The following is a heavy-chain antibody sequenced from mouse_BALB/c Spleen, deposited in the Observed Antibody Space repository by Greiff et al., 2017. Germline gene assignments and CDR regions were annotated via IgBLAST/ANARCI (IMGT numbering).Heavy chain of an antibody. V-gene: IGHV5-6-2*01. CDR3: ARKLVRNWYFDV. J-gene: IGHJ1*01. D-gene: IGHD1-3*01. CDR2: INSNGGST. CDR1: GFTFSSYY. Sequence: EVMLVESGGGLVKLGGSLKLSCAASGFTFSSYYMSWVRQTPEKRLELVAAINSNGGSTYYPDTVKGRFTISRDNAKNTLYLQMSSLKSEDTALYYCARKLVRNWYFDVWGAGTTVTVSS.